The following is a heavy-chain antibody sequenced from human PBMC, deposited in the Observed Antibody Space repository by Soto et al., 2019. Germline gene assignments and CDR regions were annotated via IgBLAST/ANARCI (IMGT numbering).Heavy chain of an antibody. CDR3: ANYYDSSGYPHGFFQH. CDR1: GLTSSNYA. D-gene: IGHD3-22*01. V-gene: IGHV3-23*01. CDR2: IGGRDDST. J-gene: IGHJ1*01. Sequence: EVQLLESGGGLVQPGGFLRLSCATSGLTSSNYAMSWVRQAPGKGLEWVSSIGGRDDSTYYAESVQGRFTISRDISKSALYLHMNSLRVDDTAIYYCANYYDSSGYPHGFFQHWGQGTLVTVSS.